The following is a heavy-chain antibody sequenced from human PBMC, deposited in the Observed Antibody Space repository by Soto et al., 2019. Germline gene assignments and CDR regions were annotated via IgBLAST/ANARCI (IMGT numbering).Heavy chain of an antibody. CDR2: FRSGGGT. Sequence: QVQLQESGPGLVKPSETLSLTCTVSGDSISTYNLAWIRQPPGKGLEWIGYFRSGGGTSYNPSLKRLGAISADTSLKQFSLRLSSVTAADTAVYYCVRQGIGVLHGLVDVWGQGTTVTVSS. J-gene: IGHJ6*02. V-gene: IGHV4-59*08. D-gene: IGHD3-10*01. CDR1: GDSISTYN. CDR3: VRQGIGVLHGLVDV.